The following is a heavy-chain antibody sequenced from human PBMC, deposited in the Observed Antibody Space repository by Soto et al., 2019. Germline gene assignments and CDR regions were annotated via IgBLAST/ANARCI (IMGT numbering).Heavy chain of an antibody. CDR2: IYHSGST. CDR3: XXGQVVAAQH. CDR1: GGSISSGGYS. D-gene: IGHD2-15*01. Sequence: QLQLQESGSGLVKPSQTLSLTCAVSGGSISSGGYSWSWIRQPPGKGLEWIGYIYHSGSTYYNPSLKSRVTISVDRSKNQFSLKLSSVTAADTAVYXXXXGQVVAAQHWGQGTLVTVSS. J-gene: IGHJ4*02. V-gene: IGHV4-30-2*01.